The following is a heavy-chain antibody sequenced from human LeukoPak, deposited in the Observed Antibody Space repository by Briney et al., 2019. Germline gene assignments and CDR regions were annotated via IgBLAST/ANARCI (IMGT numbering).Heavy chain of an antibody. D-gene: IGHD5-18*01. CDR3: AKDPVDTVDYYFDY. Sequence: GGSLRLSCAASGFTFSSYAMSWVRQAPGKGLEWVSAISGSGGSTYYADSVKGRFIISRDNSKNTLYLQMNSLRAEDTAVYYCAKDPVDTVDYYFDYWGQGTLVTVSS. CDR1: GFTFSSYA. V-gene: IGHV3-23*01. CDR2: ISGSGGST. J-gene: IGHJ4*02.